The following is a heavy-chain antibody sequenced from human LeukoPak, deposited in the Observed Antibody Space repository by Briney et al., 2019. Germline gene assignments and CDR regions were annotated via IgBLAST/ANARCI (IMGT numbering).Heavy chain of an antibody. J-gene: IGHJ4*02. D-gene: IGHD4-17*01. CDR3: ARDGPDYGDFDY. Sequence: GRSLRLSCAASGFTFSSYAMHWVRQAPGKGLEWVAVISYDGGNKYYADSVKGRFTISRDNSKNTLYLQMNSLRPEDTAAYYCARDGPDYGDFDYWGQGTLVTVSS. CDR1: GFTFSSYA. CDR2: ISYDGGNK. V-gene: IGHV3-30*04.